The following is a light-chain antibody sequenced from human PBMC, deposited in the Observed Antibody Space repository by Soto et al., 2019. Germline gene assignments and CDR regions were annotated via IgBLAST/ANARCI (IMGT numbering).Light chain of an antibody. J-gene: IGLJ2*01. V-gene: IGLV1-44*01. CDR3: AAWDDSLRAVV. CDR1: RSNIGTYA. CDR2: RNH. Sequence: QYVLTQSPSASVTPGQRVTISCSGSRSNIGTYAVNWYQQLPGAAPTLLIFRNHQRPSGVPDRFSGSKSGTSASLAISGPQSEDEADYYCAAWDDSLRAVVLGGGTKLTVL.